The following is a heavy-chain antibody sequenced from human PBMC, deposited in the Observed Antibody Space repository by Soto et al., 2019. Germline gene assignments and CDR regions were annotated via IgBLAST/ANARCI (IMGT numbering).Heavy chain of an antibody. CDR2: ISYDGSNK. CDR1: GFTFSSYG. J-gene: IGHJ4*02. V-gene: IGHV3-30*03. Sequence: GGSLRLSCAASGFTFSSYGMHWVRQAPGKGLEWVAVISYDGSNKYYADSVKGRFTISRDNSKNTLYLQMNSLRAEDTAVYYCASRIAVAGFDYWGQGTLVTSPQ. D-gene: IGHD6-19*01. CDR3: ASRIAVAGFDY.